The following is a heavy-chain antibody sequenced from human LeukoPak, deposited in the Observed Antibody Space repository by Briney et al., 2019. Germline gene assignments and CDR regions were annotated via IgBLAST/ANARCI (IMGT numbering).Heavy chain of an antibody. CDR1: GFTFSSYA. J-gene: IGHJ3*02. D-gene: IGHD3-10*01. V-gene: IGHV3-23*01. CDR3: AKDLSPLVWFVSGSDAFDI. Sequence: GGSLRLSCAASGFTFSSYAMSWVRQAPGKGLEWVSAISGSGGTTYYADSVKGRFNISRDNSKNTLYLQMNSLRAEDTAVYYCAKDLSPLVWFVSGSDAFDIWGQGTMVTVSS. CDR2: ISGSGGTT.